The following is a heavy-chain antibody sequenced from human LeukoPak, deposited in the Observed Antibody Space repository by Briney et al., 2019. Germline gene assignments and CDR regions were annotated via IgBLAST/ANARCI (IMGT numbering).Heavy chain of an antibody. CDR1: GFTFSNHG. V-gene: IGHV3-66*04. Sequence: GGSLRLSCAASGFTFSNHGMNWVRQAPGKGLEWVSVIYIGGSTYYADSVKGRFTISRDNSKNTVYLQMNILRGEDTAVYYCARQGYYGSGSYYIPPYYYYMDVWGKGTTVTISS. CDR3: ARQGYYGSGSYYIPPYYYYMDV. J-gene: IGHJ6*03. CDR2: IYIGGST. D-gene: IGHD3-10*01.